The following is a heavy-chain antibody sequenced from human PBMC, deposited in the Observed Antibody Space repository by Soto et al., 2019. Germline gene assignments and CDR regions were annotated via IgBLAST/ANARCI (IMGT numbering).Heavy chain of an antibody. CDR1: GCTFTSYG. CDR3: ARVAGDYVWRSYRTQGFDY. Sequence: ASVTVSCKASGCTFTSYGISWVRQAPGQGLEWMGWINAYNGNTNYAQKLQGRVTMTTDTSTSTAYMELRSLRNDDTAVFYCARVAGDYVWRSYRTQGFDYWGQVTLVTVSS. D-gene: IGHD3-16*02. V-gene: IGHV1-18*01. J-gene: IGHJ4*02. CDR2: INAYNGNT.